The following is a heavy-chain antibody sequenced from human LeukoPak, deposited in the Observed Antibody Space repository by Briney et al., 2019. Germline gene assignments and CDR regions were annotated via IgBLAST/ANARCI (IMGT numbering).Heavy chain of an antibody. Sequence: GGSLRLSCAASGFTFSSYWMSWVRQAPGKGLEWVSVVYSGGTTYYADSVKGRFTISRDNSKNTLYLQMNSLRAEDTAVYYCARSYGSGSYYIRYWGQGTLVSVSS. CDR3: ARSYGSGSYYIRY. D-gene: IGHD3-10*01. J-gene: IGHJ4*02. V-gene: IGHV3-53*01. CDR1: GFTFSSYW. CDR2: VYSGGTT.